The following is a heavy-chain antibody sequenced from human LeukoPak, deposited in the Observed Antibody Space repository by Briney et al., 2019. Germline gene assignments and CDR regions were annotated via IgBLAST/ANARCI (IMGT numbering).Heavy chain of an antibody. V-gene: IGHV1-18*01. Sequence: GASVKVSCKASGYTFTSYGISWVRQAPGQGLEWMGWISAYNGNTNYAQKLQGRVTMTTDTSTSTAYMELRSLRSDDTAVNYCAREAKGSSGYYCYFDYWGQGTLVTVSS. CDR1: GYTFTSYG. CDR2: ISAYNGNT. J-gene: IGHJ4*02. D-gene: IGHD3-22*01. CDR3: AREAKGSSGYYCYFDY.